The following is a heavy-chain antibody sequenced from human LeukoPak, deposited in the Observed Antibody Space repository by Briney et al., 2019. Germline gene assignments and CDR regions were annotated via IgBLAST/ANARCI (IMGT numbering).Heavy chain of an antibody. CDR1: GGTFSSYA. Sequence: GASVKVSCKASGGTFSSYAISWVRQAPGQGLEWMGGIIPIFGTANYAQKFQGRVTITTDESTSTAYMELISLRSEDTAVYYCARQGPHGYHPPYYYYMDVWGKGTTVTVSS. V-gene: IGHV1-69*05. CDR3: ARQGPHGYHPPYYYYMDV. CDR2: IIPIFGTA. J-gene: IGHJ6*03. D-gene: IGHD5-24*01.